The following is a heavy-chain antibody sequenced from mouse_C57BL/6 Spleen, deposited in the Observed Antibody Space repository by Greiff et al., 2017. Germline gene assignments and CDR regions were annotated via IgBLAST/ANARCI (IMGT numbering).Heavy chain of an antibody. J-gene: IGHJ2*01. CDR2: IYPGSGST. V-gene: IGHV1-55*01. Sequence: QVQLQQPGAELVKPGASVKMSCKASGYTFTSYWITWVKQRPGQGLEWIGDIYPGSGSTNYNEKFKSKATLTVDTSSSTAYMQLSSLTSEDSAVYYCARGIYYGSSQYYFDYWGQGTTLTVSS. CDR1: GYTFTSYW. D-gene: IGHD1-1*01. CDR3: ARGIYYGSSQYYFDY.